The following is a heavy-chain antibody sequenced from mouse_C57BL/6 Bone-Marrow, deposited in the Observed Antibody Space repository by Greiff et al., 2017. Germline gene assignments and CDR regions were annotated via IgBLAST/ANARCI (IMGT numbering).Heavy chain of an antibody. CDR3: LRHKGSTPFDY. CDR2: IRSKSNNYAT. V-gene: IGHV10-1*01. CDR1: GFSFNTYA. Sequence: EVQLVESGGGLVQPKGSLKLSCAASGFSFNTYAMNWVRQAPGKGLEWVARIRSKSNNYATYYADSVKDSFTISRDDSESMLYLQMNNVKSVDTAIYDCLRHKGSTPFDYWGQGTTLTVSS. J-gene: IGHJ2*01. D-gene: IGHD2-14*01.